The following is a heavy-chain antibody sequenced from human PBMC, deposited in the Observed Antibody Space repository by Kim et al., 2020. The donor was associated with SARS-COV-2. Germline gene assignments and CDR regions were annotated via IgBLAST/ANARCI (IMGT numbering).Heavy chain of an antibody. Sequence: QKVQGRVTMTRKTSKSTVYMELSSLRSEDTAVYYCGRGGSSSWPHDAFDIWGEGTMVTVSS. J-gene: IGHJ3*02. D-gene: IGHD6-13*01. V-gene: IGHV1-46*01. CDR3: GRGGSSSWPHDAFDI.